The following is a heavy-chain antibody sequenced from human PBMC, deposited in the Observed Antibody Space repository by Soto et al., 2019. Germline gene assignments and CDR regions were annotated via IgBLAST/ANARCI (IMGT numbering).Heavy chain of an antibody. V-gene: IGHV4-31*03. CDR1: GGSISSGGYY. CDR3: ARDDSSGWYLDY. CDR2: IYYSGST. Sequence: QVQLQESGPGLVKPSQTLSLTCTVSGGSISSGGYYWSWIRQHPGKGLEWIGYIYYSGSTYYNPSLKRRVTISVDTSKNQFALKLSSVTAADTAVYYCARDDSSGWYLDYWGQGTLVTVSS. J-gene: IGHJ4*02. D-gene: IGHD6-19*01.